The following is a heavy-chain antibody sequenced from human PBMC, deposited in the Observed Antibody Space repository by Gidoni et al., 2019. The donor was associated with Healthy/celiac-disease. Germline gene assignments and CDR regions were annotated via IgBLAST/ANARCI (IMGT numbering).Heavy chain of an antibody. CDR2: ISGSGGST. CDR3: AKFRVQPTRDLDY. J-gene: IGHJ4*02. D-gene: IGHD1-1*01. CDR1: GFTLSSYG. V-gene: IGHV3-23*01. Sequence: EVQLLESGGGLVQPGGSLRLSCAASGFTLSSYGMSWVRQAPGKGLEWFSAISGSGGSTYYADSVKGRFTISRDNSKNTLYLQMNSLRAEDTAVYYCAKFRVQPTRDLDYWGQGTLVTVSS.